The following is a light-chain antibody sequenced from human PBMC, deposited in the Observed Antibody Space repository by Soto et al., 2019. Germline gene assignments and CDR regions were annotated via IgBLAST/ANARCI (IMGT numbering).Light chain of an antibody. Sequence: EIVLTQSPATLSLSPGERATLSCRASQSISVYLAWYQQKLGQAPRLLISDAYNRATGIPARFSGSGSGTDFTLTISSLEPEDFSVYYFLQRYNYPRTFG. V-gene: IGKV3-11*01. CDR1: QSISVY. CDR3: LQRYNYPRT. CDR2: DAY. J-gene: IGKJ4*01.